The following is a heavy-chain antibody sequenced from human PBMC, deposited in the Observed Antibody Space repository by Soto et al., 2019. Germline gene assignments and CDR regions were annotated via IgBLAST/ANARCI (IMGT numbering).Heavy chain of an antibody. CDR1: GYSFTSYW. V-gene: IGHV5-10-1*03. CDR2: IDPSDSYT. CDR3: ARHGEQWLALYYYYGMDV. D-gene: IGHD6-19*01. J-gene: IGHJ6*02. Sequence: EVQLVQSGAEVKKPGESLRISCKGSGYSFTSYWISWVRQMPGKGLEWMGRIDPSDSYTNYSPSFQGHVTISADKSISTAYLQWSSLKASDTAMYYCARHGEQWLALYYYYGMDVWGQGTTVTVSS.